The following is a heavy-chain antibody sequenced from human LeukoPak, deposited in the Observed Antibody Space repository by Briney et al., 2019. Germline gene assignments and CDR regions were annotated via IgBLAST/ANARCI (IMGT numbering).Heavy chain of an antibody. CDR2: ILYDGSNE. Sequence: PGGSLRLSCAASGFTFNTYGMHWVRQAPGKGLEWVAVILYDGSNESYADSVKGRFTISRDNSKNTLYLQLNSLRAEDTAVYYCAKGRYTKDYFDYWGQGTLVTVSS. CDR1: GFTFNTYG. V-gene: IGHV3-30*18. D-gene: IGHD3-16*02. J-gene: IGHJ4*02. CDR3: AKGRYTKDYFDY.